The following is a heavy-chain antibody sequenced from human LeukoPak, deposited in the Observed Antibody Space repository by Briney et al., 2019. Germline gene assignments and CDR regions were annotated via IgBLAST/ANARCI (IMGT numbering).Heavy chain of an antibody. V-gene: IGHV1-2*02. CDR2: INPNSGGT. D-gene: IGHD3-3*01. Sequence: ASVKVSCKASGYTFTAYYMHWVRQAPGQGLEWMGWINPNSGGTNYAQKFQGRVTMTRDTSIGTAYMELSGLRSDDTAVYYCARNPYDFWSGNPDSWGQGTLVTVSS. CDR3: ARNPYDFWSGNPDS. CDR1: GYTFTAYY. J-gene: IGHJ4*02.